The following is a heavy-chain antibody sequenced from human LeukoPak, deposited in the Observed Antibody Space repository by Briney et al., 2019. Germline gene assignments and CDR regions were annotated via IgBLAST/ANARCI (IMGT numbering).Heavy chain of an antibody. CDR1: GYTFTDYY. D-gene: IGHD3-22*01. CDR2: VDPEDGET. V-gene: IGHV1-69-2*01. J-gene: IGHJ4*02. CDR3: AIEYYYDSSGYYQY. Sequence: ASVKVSCKVSGYTFTDYYMHWVQQAPGKGLEWRGLVDPEDGETIYAEKFQGRVTITADTSTDTAYMELSSLGSEDTAVYYCAIEYYYDSSGYYQYWGQGTLVTVSS.